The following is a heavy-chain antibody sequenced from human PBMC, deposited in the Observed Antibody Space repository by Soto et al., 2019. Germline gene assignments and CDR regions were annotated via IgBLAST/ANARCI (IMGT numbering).Heavy chain of an antibody. V-gene: IGHV1-2*02. D-gene: IGHD3-22*01. CDR1: EYTFSAYY. CDR2: INPDSGET. J-gene: IGHJ3*01. Sequence: ASVKVSCKASEYTFSAYYMHWVRQAPGQGLEWVGWINPDSGETKYAQKFQGRVTLTREASISTAYMDLISLRSDDTAVYYCATPVSSGYQAFEVWGQGTMVTVSS. CDR3: ATPVSSGYQAFEV.